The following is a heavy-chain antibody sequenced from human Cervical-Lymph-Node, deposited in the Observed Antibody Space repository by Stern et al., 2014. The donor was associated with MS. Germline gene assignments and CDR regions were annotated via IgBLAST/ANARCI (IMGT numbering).Heavy chain of an antibody. CDR1: GFTFSVYG. Sequence: QLVQSGGGVVQPGRSLRLSCAASGFTFSVYGMHWVRQAPGKGLEWVARISYDGSNKSYADSVKGRFTISRDNSKDTLYLQMNSLRSEDTAVYYCTKRESDFWSGGFDPWGQGTLVPVSS. CDR2: ISYDGSNK. D-gene: IGHD3-3*01. V-gene: IGHV3-30*18. CDR3: TKRESDFWSGGFDP. J-gene: IGHJ5*02.